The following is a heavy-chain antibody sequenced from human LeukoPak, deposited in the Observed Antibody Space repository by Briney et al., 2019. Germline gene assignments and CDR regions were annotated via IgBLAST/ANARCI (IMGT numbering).Heavy chain of an antibody. CDR2: IYYSGST. V-gene: IGHV4-59*12. CDR3: ARDKSDYGDYVHWFDP. Sequence: PSETLSLTCTVSGGSISSYYWSWIRQPPGKGLEWIGYIYYSGSTNYNPSLKSRVTMSVDTSKNQFSLKLSSVTAADTAVYYCARDKSDYGDYVHWFDPWGQGTLVTVSS. CDR1: GGSISSYY. J-gene: IGHJ5*02. D-gene: IGHD4-17*01.